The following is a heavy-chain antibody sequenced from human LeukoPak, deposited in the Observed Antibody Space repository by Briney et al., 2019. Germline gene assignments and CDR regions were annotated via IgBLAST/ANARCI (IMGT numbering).Heavy chain of an antibody. J-gene: IGHJ4*02. CDR1: GFTFGKYW. CDR3: ARGSLGTIAVAGTLDY. V-gene: IGHV3-7*03. D-gene: IGHD6-19*01. CDR2: IKLDGSEK. Sequence: GGSLRLSCVASGFTFGKYWMSWVRQAPGKGLEWVANIKLDGSEKNYVDSVKGRFTISRDNTKNSLYLQMNSLRVEDTAVFYCARGSLGTIAVAGTLDYWGQGILVTVSS.